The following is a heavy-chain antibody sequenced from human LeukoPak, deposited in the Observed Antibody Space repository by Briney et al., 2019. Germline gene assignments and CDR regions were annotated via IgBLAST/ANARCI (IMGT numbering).Heavy chain of an antibody. CDR2: YSDGNT. D-gene: IGHD1-14*01. J-gene: IGHJ4*02. V-gene: IGHV3-53*01. CDR3: ARGVEPLAANTLAY. Sequence: RGSLRLSCAASGFTVITNDMTWVRQAPGKGLEWVSVYSDGNTKYADSVQGRFTISRDNSKNTLYLEMNSLSPDDTAVYYCARGVEPLAANTLAYWGQGTLVTVSS. CDR1: GFTVITND.